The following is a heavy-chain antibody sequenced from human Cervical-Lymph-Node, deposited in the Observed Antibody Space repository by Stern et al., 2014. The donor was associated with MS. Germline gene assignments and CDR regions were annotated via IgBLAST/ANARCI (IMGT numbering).Heavy chain of an antibody. J-gene: IGHJ4*02. V-gene: IGHV1-18*01. Sequence: VQLVESGSEVKKPGASVKVSCKASGYTFTNYGITWVRQAPGLGLEGMGWISAYTGDTYYAKNLQGRVTRTTDTSMTTVYMERRSLRSDDTAVYYCARTYVRAFDYWGQGSLVTVST. CDR2: ISAYTGDT. D-gene: IGHD3-16*01. CDR3: ARTYVRAFDY. CDR1: GYTFTNYG.